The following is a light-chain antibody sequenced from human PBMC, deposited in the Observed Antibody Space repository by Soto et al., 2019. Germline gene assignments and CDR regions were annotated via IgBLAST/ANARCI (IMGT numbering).Light chain of an antibody. V-gene: IGLV1-47*01. CDR1: SSNLGSRS. J-gene: IGLJ3*02. Sequence: QSVLTQPPSASGTPGQRVTISCSGGSSNLGSRSVHWFQQLPGTAPKLLIYKDTQRPSGVPDRFSGSKSGPSSSLAISGLRLDDEADYSCSALNNSMSTWVFGGGTKVTVL. CDR2: KDT. CDR3: SALNNSMSTWV.